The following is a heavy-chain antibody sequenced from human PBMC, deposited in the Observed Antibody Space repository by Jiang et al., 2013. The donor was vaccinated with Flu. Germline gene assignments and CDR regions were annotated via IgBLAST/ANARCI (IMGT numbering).Heavy chain of an antibody. CDR1: GGSISSSSYY. CDR2: IYYSGST. Sequence: GLVKPSETLSLTCTVSGGSISSSSYYWGWIRQPPGKGLEWIGSIYYSGSTYYNPSLKSRVTISVDKSKNQFSLKLSSVTAADTAVYYCARATYYDSSGYQTWGQGTLVTVSS. V-gene: IGHV4-39*07. D-gene: IGHD3-22*01. J-gene: IGHJ5*02. CDR3: ARATYYDSSGYQT.